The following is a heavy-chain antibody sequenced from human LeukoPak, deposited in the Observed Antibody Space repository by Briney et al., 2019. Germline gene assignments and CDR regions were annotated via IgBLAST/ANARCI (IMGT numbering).Heavy chain of an antibody. CDR2: INPNSGGR. CDR1: GYTFTGYY. V-gene: IGHV1-2*02. CDR3: ARRYCTNGVCYFDY. J-gene: IGHJ4*02. D-gene: IGHD2-8*01. Sequence: ASVKVSCKASGYTFTGYYMHWGRQAPGQGLEWMGLINPNSGGRNYAQKFQGRVTMTRDTSISTAYMELSRLRSDDTAVYYCARRYCTNGVCYFDYWGQGTLVTVSS.